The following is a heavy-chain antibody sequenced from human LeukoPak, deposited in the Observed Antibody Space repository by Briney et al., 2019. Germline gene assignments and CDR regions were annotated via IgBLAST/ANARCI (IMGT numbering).Heavy chain of an antibody. CDR1: GGSFSGYY. D-gene: IGHD3-10*01. Sequence: PSETLSLTCAVYGGSFSGYYWSWIRQPPGKGLEWIGEINHSGSTNYNPSLKSRVTISVDTSKNQFSLKLSSVTAADTAVYYCARLGNGSGFQTYYYYYMDVWGKGTTVTISS. J-gene: IGHJ6*03. V-gene: IGHV4-34*01. CDR2: INHSGST. CDR3: ARLGNGSGFQTYYYYYMDV.